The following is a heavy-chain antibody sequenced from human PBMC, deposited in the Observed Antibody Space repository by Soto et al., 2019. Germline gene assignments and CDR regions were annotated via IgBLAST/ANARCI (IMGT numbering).Heavy chain of an antibody. D-gene: IGHD5-12*01. CDR2: ISDYNGNT. V-gene: IGHV1-18*01. CDR3: ARDQSGYVGHGY. CDR1: GYTFSSYG. J-gene: IGHJ4*02. Sequence: QVQLVQSGAEVKKPGASVKVSCKASGYTFSSYGISWVRQAPGQGLEWMGWISDYNGNTNYAQKLQGRVTMTTDTPTSTAYMHLRSLRSDDTAVYSWARDQSGYVGHGYWGQGTLVTVSS.